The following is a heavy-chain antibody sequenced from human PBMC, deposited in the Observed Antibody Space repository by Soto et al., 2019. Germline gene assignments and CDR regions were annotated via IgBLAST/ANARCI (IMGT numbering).Heavy chain of an antibody. CDR2: IDWNGGST. CDR1: GFTFDDYA. V-gene: IGHV3-9*01. Sequence: EVQLVESGGGLVHPGRSLRLSCVASGFTFDDYAMHWVRQTPGKGLEWVSSIDWNGGSTAYADSVKGRFTISGDNARNSLYLQMNSLRPEDTALYYCVKGRGSYFVYFGLDVWGQGTTVTVSS. J-gene: IGHJ6*02. CDR3: VKGRGSYFVYFGLDV. D-gene: IGHD1-26*01.